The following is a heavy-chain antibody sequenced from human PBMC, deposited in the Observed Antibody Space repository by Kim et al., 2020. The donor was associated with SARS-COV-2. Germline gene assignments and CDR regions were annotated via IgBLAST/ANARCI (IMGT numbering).Heavy chain of an antibody. J-gene: IGHJ4*01. Sequence: GGSLRLSCAASGFTFISYALHWVRQAPGKGLARVAVISCEGSNKSYADSVTGRFTISRDTSKNTLYLQMDSLRAEDTSVYDCASENSFGYWGYGTLVTV. CDR3: ASENSFGY. V-gene: IGHV3-30-3*01. CDR1: GFTFISYA. CDR2: ISCEGSNK.